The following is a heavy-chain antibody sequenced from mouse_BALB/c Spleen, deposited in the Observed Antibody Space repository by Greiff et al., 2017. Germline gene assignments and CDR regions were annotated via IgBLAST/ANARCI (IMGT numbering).Heavy chain of an antibody. J-gene: IGHJ2*01. Sequence: EVQVVESGGGLVQPGGSLRLSCATSGFTFTDYYMSWVRQPPGKALEWLGFIRNKANGYTTEYSASVKGRFTISRDNSQSILYLQMNTLRAEDSATYYCARDGGPFDYWGQGTTLTVSS. D-gene: IGHD3-3*01. CDR3: ARDGGPFDY. V-gene: IGHV7-3*02. CDR2: IRNKANGYTT. CDR1: GFTFTDYY.